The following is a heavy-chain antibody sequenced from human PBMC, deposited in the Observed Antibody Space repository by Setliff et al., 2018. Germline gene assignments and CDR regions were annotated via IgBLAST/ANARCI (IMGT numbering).Heavy chain of an antibody. J-gene: IGHJ4*02. D-gene: IGHD3-10*01. CDR1: GFTVSSNY. Sequence: GGSLRLSCAASGFTVSSNYMSWVRQAPGKGLEWVSSISSSSTYIFYADSVRGRFTVSRDNAKNSLYLQMNSLRAEDTAIYYCGPGGKGLLENWGQGTLVTVSS. CDR3: GPGGKGLLEN. V-gene: IGHV3-21*01. CDR2: ISSSSTYI.